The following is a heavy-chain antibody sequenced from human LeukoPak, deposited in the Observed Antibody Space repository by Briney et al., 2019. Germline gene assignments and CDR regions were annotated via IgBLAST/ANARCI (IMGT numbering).Heavy chain of an antibody. Sequence: GRSLRLSCAASGFTFSSYGMHWVRQAPGKGLEWVAVISYDGSNKYYADSVKGRFTISRDNSKNTLYLQMNSLRAEDTAVYYCANSPRDYFFDYWGQGTLVTVSS. CDR1: GFTFSSYG. CDR2: ISYDGSNK. CDR3: ANSPRDYFFDY. V-gene: IGHV3-30*18. J-gene: IGHJ4*02. D-gene: IGHD2/OR15-2a*01.